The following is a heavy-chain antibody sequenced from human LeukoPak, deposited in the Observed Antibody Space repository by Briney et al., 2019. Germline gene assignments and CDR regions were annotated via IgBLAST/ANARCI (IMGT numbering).Heavy chain of an antibody. J-gene: IGHJ4*02. D-gene: IGHD3-3*01. CDR2: ISGSGGST. CDR1: GFTFSSYA. V-gene: IGHV3-23*01. CDR3: ASSYYDFWSGYYFDY. Sequence: GSLRLSCAASGFTFSSYAMSWVRQAPGKGLEWVSAISGSGGSTYYADSVKGRFTISRDNSKNTLYLQMNSLRAEDTAVYYCASSYYDFWSGYYFDYWGQGTLVTVSS.